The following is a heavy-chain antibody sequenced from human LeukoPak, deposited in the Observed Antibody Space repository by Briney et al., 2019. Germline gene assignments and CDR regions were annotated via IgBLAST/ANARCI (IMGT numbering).Heavy chain of an antibody. CDR2: IYYSGST. J-gene: IGHJ6*02. V-gene: IGHV4-61*08. CDR3: ARESRLYSGWSGYYYYGMDV. Sequence: SETLSLTCAVSGGSISSGGYSWSWIRQPPGKGLEWIGYIYYSGSTNYNPSLKSRVTISVDTSKNQFSLKLSSVTAADTAVYYCARESRLYSGWSGYYYYGMDVWGQGTTVTVSS. D-gene: IGHD6-19*01. CDR1: GGSISSGGYS.